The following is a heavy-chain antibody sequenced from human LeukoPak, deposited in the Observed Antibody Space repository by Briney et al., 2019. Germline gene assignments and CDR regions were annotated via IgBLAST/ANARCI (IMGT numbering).Heavy chain of an antibody. CDR2: IYPGDSDT. V-gene: IGHV5-51*01. CDR1: GYSFTSYW. Sequence: GESLKISCKGSGYSFTSYWIGWVRQMPGKGLEWMGIIYPGDSDTRYSPSFQGQVTISADKSISTAYLQWSSLKASETAMYYCAGGPGGTMVRGVHNWFDPWGKGTLVTVSS. J-gene: IGHJ5*02. D-gene: IGHD3-10*01. CDR3: AGGPGGTMVRGVHNWFDP.